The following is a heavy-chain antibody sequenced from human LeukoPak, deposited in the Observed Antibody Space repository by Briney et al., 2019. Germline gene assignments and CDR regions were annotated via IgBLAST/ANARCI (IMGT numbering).Heavy chain of an antibody. CDR2: INSDGSST. Sequence: PGGSLRLSCAASGFTFSSYWMHWVRQAPGKGLVWVSRINSDGSSTTYADSVKGRFTISRDSAKNTLYLQMNSLRAEDTALYYCARDYYYDSSGFYPPFDYWGQGTLVTVSS. CDR3: ARDYYYDSSGFYPPFDY. CDR1: GFTFSSYW. V-gene: IGHV3-74*01. J-gene: IGHJ4*02. D-gene: IGHD3-22*01.